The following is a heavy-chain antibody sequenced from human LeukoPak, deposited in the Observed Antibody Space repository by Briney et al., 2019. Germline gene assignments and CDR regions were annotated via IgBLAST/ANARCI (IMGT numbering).Heavy chain of an antibody. D-gene: IGHD4-17*01. CDR3: AKDRSYGDFIDY. J-gene: IGHJ4*02. CDR1: GFTFSSYG. Sequence: GGSLRLSCAASGFTFSSYGMHWVRQAPGKGLEWVAVISYDGSNKYYADSVKGRFTISRDNSKNTLYLQMNSLRAEDTAVYYCAKDRSYGDFIDYWGQGTLVTVPS. CDR2: ISYDGSNK. V-gene: IGHV3-30*18.